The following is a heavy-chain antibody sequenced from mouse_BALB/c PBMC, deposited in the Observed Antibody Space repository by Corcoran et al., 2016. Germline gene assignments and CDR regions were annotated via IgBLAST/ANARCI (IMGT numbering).Heavy chain of an antibody. D-gene: IGHD2-3*01. Sequence: QVQLQQSGAELMKPGASVTISCKATGYTFSSYWVEWVKQRPGHGLEWIGEILPGSGSTNYNEKFKGKATFTADTSSNTAYMQLSSLTSEDSAVYYCARYADGYVYYYAMDYWGQGTSVTVSS. J-gene: IGHJ4*01. V-gene: IGHV1-9*01. CDR2: ILPGSGST. CDR1: GYTFSSYW. CDR3: ARYADGYVYYYAMDY.